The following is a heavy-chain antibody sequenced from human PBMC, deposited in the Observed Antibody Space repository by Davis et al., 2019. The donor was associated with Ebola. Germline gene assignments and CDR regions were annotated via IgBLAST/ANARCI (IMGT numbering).Heavy chain of an antibody. CDR3: ARGAGIYWFDP. J-gene: IGHJ5*02. Sequence: GGSLRLSCAASGFTFSSYAMHWVRQAPGKGLEWVAVISYDGSNKYYADSVKGRFTISRDNSKNTLYLQMNSLRAEDTAVYYCARGAGIYWFDPWGQGTLVTVSS. CDR1: GFTFSSYA. D-gene: IGHD1-1*01. CDR2: ISYDGSNK. V-gene: IGHV3-30-3*01.